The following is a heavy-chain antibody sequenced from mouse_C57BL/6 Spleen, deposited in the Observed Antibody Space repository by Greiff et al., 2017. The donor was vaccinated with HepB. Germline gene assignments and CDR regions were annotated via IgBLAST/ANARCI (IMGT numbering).Heavy chain of an antibody. CDR3: ARSVWDVDYFDY. J-gene: IGHJ2*01. CDR1: GFTFSDYG. V-gene: IGHV5-17*01. CDR2: ISSGSSTI. D-gene: IGHD2-10*02. Sequence: EVKLMESGGGLVKPGGSLKLSCAASGFTFSDYGMHWVRQAPEKGLEWVAYISSGSSTIYYADTVKGRFTISRDNSKNTLFLQMTSLRSEDTAMYYCARSVWDVDYFDYWGQGTTLTVSS.